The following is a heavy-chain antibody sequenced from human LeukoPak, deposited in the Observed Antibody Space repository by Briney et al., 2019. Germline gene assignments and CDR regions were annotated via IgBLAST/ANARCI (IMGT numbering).Heavy chain of an antibody. CDR3: AKRGMGTVDY. V-gene: IGHV3-30*02. Sequence: GGSLRLSCAASGFTFSSYGMHWVRQAPGKGLEWVAFIRYDGSNKYYADSVKGRFAISRDNSKNTLYLQMNSLRGEDTAVYYCAKRGMGTVDYWGQGTLVTVSS. CDR2: IRYDGSNK. CDR1: GFTFSSYG. D-gene: IGHD5-24*01. J-gene: IGHJ4*02.